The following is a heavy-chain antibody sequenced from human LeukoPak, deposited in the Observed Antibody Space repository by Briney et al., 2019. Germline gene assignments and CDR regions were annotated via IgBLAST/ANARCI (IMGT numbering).Heavy chain of an antibody. D-gene: IGHD3-10*01. CDR2: INSDGSST. J-gene: IGHJ3*02. CDR1: GFTFRSYW. CDR3: ARDRGGSAFDI. Sequence: QPGGSLRLSCAPSGFTFRSYWMHWVRQAPGKGLVWVSRINSDGSSTSYADSVKGRLTISRDNAKNTLYLQMNSLRAEDTAVYHCARDRGGSAFDILGQGTMVTVSS. V-gene: IGHV3-74*01.